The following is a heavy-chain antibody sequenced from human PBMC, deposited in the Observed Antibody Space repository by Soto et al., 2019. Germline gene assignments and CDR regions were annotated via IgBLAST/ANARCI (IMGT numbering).Heavy chain of an antibody. CDR2: IYYTGST. Sequence: ETRSLTCTIACACMRSSGYYKDWSRQPPGKGLEWIGHIYYTGSTYYIPSLKSRVTISIDTPKNQFSLNLSSVTATDTAVYYCGRRPKSGGFHYYGVDVWGQGTTVTASS. V-gene: IGHV4-39*01. CDR3: GRRPKSGGFHYYGVDV. D-gene: IGHD1-26*01. CDR1: CACMRSSGYY. J-gene: IGHJ6*02.